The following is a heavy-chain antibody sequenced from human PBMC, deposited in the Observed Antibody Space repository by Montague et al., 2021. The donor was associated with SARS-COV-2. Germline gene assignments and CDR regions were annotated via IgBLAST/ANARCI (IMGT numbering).Heavy chain of an antibody. D-gene: IGHD3-10*01. CDR1: GFTSSSYW. Sequence: SLRRSCAASGFTSSSYWMSWVRQAPGKGLEWVANIKQDGSEKYYVDSVKGRFTISRDNAKNSLYLQMNSLRAEDTAVYYCARGGLYYYGSGSYWLPEHYYYYGMDVWGQGTTVTVSS. V-gene: IGHV3-7*01. CDR2: IKQDGSEK. J-gene: IGHJ6*02. CDR3: ARGGLYYYGSGSYWLPEHYYYYGMDV.